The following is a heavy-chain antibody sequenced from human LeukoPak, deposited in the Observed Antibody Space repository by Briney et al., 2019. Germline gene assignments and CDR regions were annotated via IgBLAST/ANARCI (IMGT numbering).Heavy chain of an antibody. CDR2: IYPGDSDT. CDR1: GYSFTSYW. CDR3: ARLVEPAANPLWFGELLQGAGGDY. Sequence: LGESLKISRKGSGYSFTSYWIGWVRQMPGKGLERMGIIYPGDSDTRYSPSFQGQVTISADKSISTAYLQWSSLKASDTAMYYCARLVEPAANPLWFGELLQGAGGDYWGQGTLVTVSS. D-gene: IGHD3-10*01. V-gene: IGHV5-51*01. J-gene: IGHJ4*02.